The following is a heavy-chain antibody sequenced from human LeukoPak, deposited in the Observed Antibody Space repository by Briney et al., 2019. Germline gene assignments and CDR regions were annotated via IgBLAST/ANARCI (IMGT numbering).Heavy chain of an antibody. CDR1: GGSISSSSYY. Sequence: PSETLSLPCTVSGGSISSSSYYWGWIRQPPGKGLEWIGSIYYSGSTYYNPSLKSRVTISVDTSKNQFSLKLSSVTAADTAVYYCAERWACPPRAFDIWGQGTMVTVSS. CDR3: AERWACPPRAFDI. J-gene: IGHJ3*02. D-gene: IGHD5-24*01. V-gene: IGHV4-39*01. CDR2: IYYSGST.